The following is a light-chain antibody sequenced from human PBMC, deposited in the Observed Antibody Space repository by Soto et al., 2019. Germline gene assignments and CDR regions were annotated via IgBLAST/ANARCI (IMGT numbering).Light chain of an antibody. CDR3: QQSYSTSRT. V-gene: IGKV1-39*01. J-gene: IGKJ1*01. CDR1: QSISSY. CDR2: AAS. Sequence: DIQMTQSPSSLSASVGDRVTITCRASQSISSYLNWYQQKPGKAPKLLIYAASSLQSGVPSRFSGSGSGTDFPLTISSLQPEDFATYYCQQSYSTSRTFGQGTKVEIK.